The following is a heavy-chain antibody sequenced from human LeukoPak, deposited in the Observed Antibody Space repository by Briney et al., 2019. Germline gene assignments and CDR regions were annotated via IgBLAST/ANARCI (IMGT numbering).Heavy chain of an antibody. CDR1: GFTFSTYS. J-gene: IGHJ2*01. CDR3: VRDDDNWGFVP. CDR2: IRSSSSYI. Sequence: GGSLRLSCAASGFTFSTYSMNWVRQAPGKGLEWVSYIRSSSSYIYYADSVKGRFTISRDNAKNSLYLQMNSLRAEDTAVYYCVRDDDNWGFVPWGRGTLVAVSS. V-gene: IGHV3-21*01. D-gene: IGHD7-27*01.